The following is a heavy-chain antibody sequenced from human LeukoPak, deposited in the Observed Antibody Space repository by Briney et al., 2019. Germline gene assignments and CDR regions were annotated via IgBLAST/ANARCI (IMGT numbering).Heavy chain of an antibody. CDR2: IIPIFGTA. CDR1: GGTFSKYA. CDR3: AAESDYDLFDS. J-gene: IGHJ4*02. V-gene: IGHV1-69*13. D-gene: IGHD5-12*01. Sequence: SVKVSCKASGGTFSKYAISWVRQAPGQGLEWMGGIIPIFGTANYAQKFQGSVTITADESTSTAYMELSSLRSEDTAVYYCAAESDYDLFDSWGQGTLVTVSS.